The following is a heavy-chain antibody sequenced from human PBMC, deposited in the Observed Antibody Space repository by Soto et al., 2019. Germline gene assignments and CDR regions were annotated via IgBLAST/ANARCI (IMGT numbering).Heavy chain of an antibody. J-gene: IGHJ4*02. Sequence: QVQLQESGPGLVKPSETLSLTCTVSGGSITSHYWSWIRQPPGKRLEFIGYISFSGGANYNPSLESRVTISVDTSQNQFFLKVNSVTAADTAVYYCARVHTYCSVGNCVFEFWGRGTLVTVSS. D-gene: IGHD2-15*01. CDR2: ISFSGGA. CDR3: ARVHTYCSVGNCVFEF. V-gene: IGHV4-59*11. CDR1: GGSITSHY.